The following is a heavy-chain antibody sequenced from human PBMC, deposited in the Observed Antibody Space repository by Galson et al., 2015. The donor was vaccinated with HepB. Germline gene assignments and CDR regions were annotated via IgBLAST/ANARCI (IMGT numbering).Heavy chain of an antibody. D-gene: IGHD1-14*01. CDR1: GYNFTNYS. CDR2: INTNTGTP. V-gene: IGHV7-4-1*02. CDR3: ARDGARRFYNWFDP. J-gene: IGHJ5*02. Sequence: SVKVSCKASGYNFTNYSINWVRQAPGQGLEWMGWINTNTGTPTYAQGFTGRFVFSLDASVGTAYLQISSLKGEDTAVYYCARDGARRFYNWFDPWGQGTLVTVSS.